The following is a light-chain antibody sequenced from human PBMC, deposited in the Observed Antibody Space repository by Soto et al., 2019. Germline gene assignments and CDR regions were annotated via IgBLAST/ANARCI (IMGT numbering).Light chain of an antibody. CDR1: QSVSSN. J-gene: IGKJ1*01. CDR2: GAS. V-gene: IGKV3-15*01. CDR3: QQHNNWPPWT. Sequence: EIVMTQSPATLSVSPGERATLSCRASQSVSSNLAGYQQKPGQAPRLLMYGASTRATGIPDRFSGSGSGTEFTLTISSPQSEDFAVYYFQQHNNWPPWTFGQGTKVEIK.